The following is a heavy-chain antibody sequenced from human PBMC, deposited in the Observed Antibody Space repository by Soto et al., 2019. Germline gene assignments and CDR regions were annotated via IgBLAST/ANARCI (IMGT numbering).Heavy chain of an antibody. Sequence: QVQLGQSGAEVKKPGSSVKVSCKASGGTFSSYAISWVRQAPGQGLEWMGGIIPIFGTANYAQKFQGRVTITADESTSTAYMELSSLRSEDTAVYYCARERAGSGSYYSSFDYWGQGTLVTVSS. J-gene: IGHJ4*02. CDR2: IIPIFGTA. V-gene: IGHV1-69*12. CDR1: GGTFSSYA. D-gene: IGHD1-26*01. CDR3: ARERAGSGSYYSSFDY.